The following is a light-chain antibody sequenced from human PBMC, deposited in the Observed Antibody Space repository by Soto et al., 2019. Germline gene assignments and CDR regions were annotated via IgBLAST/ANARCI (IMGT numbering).Light chain of an antibody. CDR2: AAS. CDR1: QGISSY. J-gene: IGKJ2*01. CDR3: QQLNSYPET. Sequence: IQLTQSPSSLSASVGDRVTITCRASQGISSYLAWYQQKPGKAPKLLIYAASTLQSGVPSRFSGSGSGTDFTLTISSLQPEDFANYYCQQLNSYPETFGQGTKLEIK. V-gene: IGKV1-9*01.